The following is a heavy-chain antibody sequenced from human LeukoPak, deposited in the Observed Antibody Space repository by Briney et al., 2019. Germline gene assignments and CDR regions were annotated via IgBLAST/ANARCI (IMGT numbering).Heavy chain of an antibody. Sequence: GGSLRLSCAGSGFTFSNYWMTWVRQAPGKGLEWVANIKQDGSEKYYVGSVKGRFTISRDNAKNSLCLQMNSLRAEDTAVYYCARFGFGGGVPAAIWPDAFDLWGQGTMVTVSS. CDR2: IKQDGSEK. J-gene: IGHJ3*01. CDR1: GFTFSNYW. V-gene: IGHV3-7*01. D-gene: IGHD2-2*01. CDR3: ARFGFGGGVPAAIWPDAFDL.